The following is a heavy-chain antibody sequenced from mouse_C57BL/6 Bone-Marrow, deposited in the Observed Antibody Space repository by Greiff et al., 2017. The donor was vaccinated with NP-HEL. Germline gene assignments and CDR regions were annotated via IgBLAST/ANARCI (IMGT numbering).Heavy chain of an antibody. CDR1: GYTFTSYW. J-gene: IGHJ4*01. V-gene: IGHV1-5*01. Sequence: EVQLQQSGTVLARPGASVKMSCKTSGYTFTSYWMHWVKQRPGQGLEWIGAIYPGNSDTSYNQKFKGKAKLTAVTTASTAYMELSSLTTEDSAVYYCTYGNYYYAMDYWGQGTSVTVSS. CDR2: IYPGNSDT. CDR3: TYGNYYYAMDY. D-gene: IGHD2-1*01.